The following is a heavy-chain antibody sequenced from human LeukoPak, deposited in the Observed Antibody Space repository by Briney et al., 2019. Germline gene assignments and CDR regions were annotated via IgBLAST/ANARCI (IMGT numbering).Heavy chain of an antibody. V-gene: IGHV1-24*01. Sequence: ASVKVSCKVSGYTLTELSMHWVRQAPGKGLEWMGGFDPEDGETIYAQKSQGRVTMTEDTSTDTAYMELSSLRSEDTAVYYCATDGYYYGSGSSNWFDPWGQGTLVTVSS. CDR3: ATDGYYYGSGSSNWFDP. D-gene: IGHD3-10*01. CDR1: GYTLTELS. J-gene: IGHJ5*02. CDR2: FDPEDGET.